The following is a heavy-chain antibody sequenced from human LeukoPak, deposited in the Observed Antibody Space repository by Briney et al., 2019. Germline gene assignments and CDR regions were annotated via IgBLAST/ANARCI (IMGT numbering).Heavy chain of an antibody. CDR2: ISGSGGST. CDR3: AKDQDYGSGSYYDY. V-gene: IGHV3-23*01. D-gene: IGHD3-10*01. CDR1: GFTFSSYA. Sequence: GGSLRLSCAASGFTFSSYAMSWVSQAPGKGLEWVSAISGSGGSTYYADSVKGRFTISRDNSKNTLYLQMNSLRAEDTAVYYCAKDQDYGSGSYYDYWGQGTLVTVSS. J-gene: IGHJ4*02.